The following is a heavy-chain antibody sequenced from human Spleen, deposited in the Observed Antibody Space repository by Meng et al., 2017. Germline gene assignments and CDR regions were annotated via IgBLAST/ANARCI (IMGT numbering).Heavy chain of an antibody. D-gene: IGHD6-25*01. V-gene: IGHV1-2*06. CDR2: INPKSGDT. CDR3: ARDEDISAAGKLFGDY. J-gene: IGHJ4*02. Sequence: ASVKVSCKASGYNFPDYYIHWMRRAPGQGLEWMGRINPKSGDTHYAQKFQARVTMTGDTSISTAYMELSGLRSDDTAMYYCARDEDISAAGKLFGDYWGQGTLVTVSS. CDR1: GYNFPDYY.